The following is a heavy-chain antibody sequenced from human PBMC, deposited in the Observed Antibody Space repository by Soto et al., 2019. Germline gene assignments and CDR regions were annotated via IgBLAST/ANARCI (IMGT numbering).Heavy chain of an antibody. CDR2: ISAYNGNI. V-gene: IGHV1-18*01. Sequence: ASVNVSCKASGYTLTSYGISWVRQAPGQGLEWMGWISAYNGNINYAQKLQGRVTMTTDTSTSTAYMELRSLRSDDTAVYYCARASIAARQTDYWGQGTLVTVSS. CDR3: ARASIAARQTDY. D-gene: IGHD6-6*01. CDR1: GYTLTSYG. J-gene: IGHJ4*02.